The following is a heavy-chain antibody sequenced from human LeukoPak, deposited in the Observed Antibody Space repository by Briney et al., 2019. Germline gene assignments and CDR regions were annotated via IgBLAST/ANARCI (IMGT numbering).Heavy chain of an antibody. CDR2: TSYDGSNK. D-gene: IGHD6-13*01. CDR1: GFSFSSYA. V-gene: IGHV3-30-3*01. CDR3: GREEQPYDAFDI. Sequence: GGSLRLSCAASGFSFSSYAMHWVRQAPGKGLEWVAVTSYDGSNKYYADSVKGRFTISRDNSKNTLYLQMNSLRAEDTAVYYCGREEQPYDAFDIWGQGTMVTVSS. J-gene: IGHJ3*02.